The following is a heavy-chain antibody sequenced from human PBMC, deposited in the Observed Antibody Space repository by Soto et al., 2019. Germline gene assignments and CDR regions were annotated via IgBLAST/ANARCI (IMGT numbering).Heavy chain of an antibody. D-gene: IGHD3-9*01. V-gene: IGHV3-23*01. J-gene: IGHJ4*02. CDR3: AKFTAASVFDISSAPDY. CDR1: GFTFSTYA. Sequence: GGSLRLSCAASGFTFSTYAMTWIRQTPGKGLEWVSSISGSGGNTFYADSVRGRFTISRDNSKNTVDLQVNSLRAGDTAVYYCAKFTAASVFDISSAPDYWGQGTLVTSPQ. CDR2: ISGSGGNT.